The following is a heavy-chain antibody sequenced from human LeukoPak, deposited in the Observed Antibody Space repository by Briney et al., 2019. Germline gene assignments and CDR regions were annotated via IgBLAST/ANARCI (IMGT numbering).Heavy chain of an antibody. V-gene: IGHV4-61*01. CDR2: IYYSGST. J-gene: IGHJ5*02. D-gene: IGHD3-10*01. Sequence: SETLSLTCTVSGGSVSSGSYYCSWIRQPPGKGLEWIGYIYYSGSTNYNPSLKSRVTISVDTSKNQFSLKLSSVTAADTAVYYCATGTYYYGSGTYYTGGYWFDPWGQGTLVTVSS. CDR3: ATGTYYYGSGTYYTGGYWFDP. CDR1: GGSVSSGSYY.